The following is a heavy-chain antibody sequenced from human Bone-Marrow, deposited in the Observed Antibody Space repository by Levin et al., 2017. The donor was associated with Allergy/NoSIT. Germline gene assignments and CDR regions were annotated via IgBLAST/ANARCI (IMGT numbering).Heavy chain of an antibody. D-gene: IGHD5-18*01. CDR3: ARVVDTAMSSWFDP. CDR1: GFTFSSYS. CDR2: ISSSSSTI. J-gene: IGHJ5*02. V-gene: IGHV3-48*02. Sequence: GGSLRLSCAASGFTFSSYSMNWVRQAPGKGLEWVSYISSSSSTIYYADSVKGRFTISRDNAKNSLYLQMNSLRDEDTAVYYCARVVDTAMSSWFDPWGQGTLVTVSS.